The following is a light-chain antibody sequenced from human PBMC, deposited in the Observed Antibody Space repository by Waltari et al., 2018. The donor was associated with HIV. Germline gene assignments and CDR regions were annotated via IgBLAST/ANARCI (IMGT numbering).Light chain of an antibody. CDR3: SSYTSSSPYA. J-gene: IGLJ1*01. CDR2: DVS. CDR1: SSDVGGYNY. V-gene: IGLV2-14*03. Sequence: QSALTQPASVSGSPGQSITISCTGTSSDVGGYNYVSWYQQHPGKAPKLMIYDVSNRPSGVSKRFSGSKSGNTASLTISGLQAEDEADYYCSSYTSSSPYAFGTGTKVTVL.